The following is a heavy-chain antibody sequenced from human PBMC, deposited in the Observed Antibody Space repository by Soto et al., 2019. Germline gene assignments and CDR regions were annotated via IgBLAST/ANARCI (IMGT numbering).Heavy chain of an antibody. D-gene: IGHD3-22*01. CDR3: ARDSYYYDSSGYYPQTDGMDV. CDR2: TYYRSKWYN. Sequence: SQTLSLTCAISGDSVSSNSAAWNWIRQSPSRGLEWLGRTYYRSKWYNDYAVSVKSRITINPDTSKNQFSLQLNSVTPEDTAVYYCARDSYYYDSSGYYPQTDGMDVWGQGTTVTVSS. J-gene: IGHJ6*02. V-gene: IGHV6-1*01. CDR1: GDSVSSNSAA.